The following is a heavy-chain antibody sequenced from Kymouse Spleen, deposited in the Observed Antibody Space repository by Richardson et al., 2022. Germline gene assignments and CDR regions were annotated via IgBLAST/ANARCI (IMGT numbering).Heavy chain of an antibody. CDR1: GFTFSSYS. D-gene: IGHD3-3*01. CDR3: ARDRRITIFGVGPYYYYGMDV. V-gene: IGHV3-21*03. J-gene: IGHJ6*02. CDR2: ISSSSSYI. Sequence: EVQLVESGGGLVKPGGSLRLSCAASGFTFSSYSMNWVRQAPGKGLEWVSSISSSSSYIYYADSVKGRFTISRDNAKNSLYLQMNSLRAEDTAVYYCARDRRITIFGVGPYYYYGMDVWGQGTTVTVSS.